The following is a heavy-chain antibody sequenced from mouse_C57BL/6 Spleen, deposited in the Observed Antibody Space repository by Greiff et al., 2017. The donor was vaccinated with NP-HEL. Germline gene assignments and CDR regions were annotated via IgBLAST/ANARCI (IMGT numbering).Heavy chain of an antibody. CDR2: INPNYGTT. D-gene: IGHD1-1*01. CDR1: GYSFTDYN. Sequence: EVKLQQSGPELVKPGASVKISCKASGYSFTDYNMNWVKQSNGQSLEWIGVINPNYGTTSYNQKFKGKATLTVDPSSSTAYMQLNSLTSEDSAVYDCARGYYGSSRYWYFDVWGTGTTVTVSS. CDR3: ARGYYGSSRYWYFDV. V-gene: IGHV1-39*01. J-gene: IGHJ1*03.